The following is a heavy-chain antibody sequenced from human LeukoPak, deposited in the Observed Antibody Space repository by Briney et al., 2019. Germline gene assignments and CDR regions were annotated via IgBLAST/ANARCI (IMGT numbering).Heavy chain of an antibody. CDR2: LYNSGST. D-gene: IGHD6-13*01. CDR1: GGSLSSSSHY. Sequence: SETLSLTCAVSGGSLSSSSHYWGWIRQPPGKGLEWLGSLYNSGSTYYNPSLKSRVTISVDTSKNQFSLHLSSVTAADTAVYYCARLSSSWTFDYWGQGTLVTVSS. J-gene: IGHJ4*02. CDR3: ARLSSSWTFDY. V-gene: IGHV4-39*01.